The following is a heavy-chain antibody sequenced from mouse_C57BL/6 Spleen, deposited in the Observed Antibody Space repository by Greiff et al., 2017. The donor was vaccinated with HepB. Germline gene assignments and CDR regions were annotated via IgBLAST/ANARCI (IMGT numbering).Heavy chain of an antibody. CDR3: ARARYYGPFDY. V-gene: IGHV3-6*01. CDR1: GYSITSGYY. J-gene: IGHJ2*01. D-gene: IGHD1-1*01. Sequence: EVKLMESGPGLVKPSQSLSLTCSVTGYSITSGYYWNWIRQFPGNKLEWMGYISYDGSNNYNPSLKNRISITRDTSKNQFFLKLHSVTTEDTATYYCARARYYGPFDYWGQGTTLTVSS. CDR2: ISYDGSN.